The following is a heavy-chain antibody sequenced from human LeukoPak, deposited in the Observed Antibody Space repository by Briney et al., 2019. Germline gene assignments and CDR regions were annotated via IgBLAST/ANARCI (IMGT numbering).Heavy chain of an antibody. D-gene: IGHD5-24*01. CDR2: FSISSTI. Sequence: GRSLRLSCAISGFTVTSYSMNWVRQAPGKGLEWVSCFSISSTIYYADSVKGRFTISRDNAENSLYLQMNSLRAEDTAVYYCAKDEEKDGYTYDYWGQGTLVTVSS. CDR1: GFTVTSYS. V-gene: IGHV3-48*01. J-gene: IGHJ4*02. CDR3: AKDEEKDGYTYDY.